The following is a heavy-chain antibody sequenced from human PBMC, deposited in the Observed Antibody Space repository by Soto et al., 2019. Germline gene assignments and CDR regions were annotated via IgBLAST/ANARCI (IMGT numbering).Heavy chain of an antibody. V-gene: IGHV1-8*01. D-gene: IGHD3-3*01. J-gene: IGHJ6*03. CDR3: ARGPTYYDFWSGHSPYYYMDV. CDR1: GYTFTSYD. Sequence: ASVKVSCKASGYTFTSYDINWVRQATGQGLEWMGWMNPNSGNTGYAQKFQGRVTMTRNTSIRTAYMELSSLRSEDTAVYYCARGPTYYDFWSGHSPYYYMDVWGKGTTVTVSS. CDR2: MNPNSGNT.